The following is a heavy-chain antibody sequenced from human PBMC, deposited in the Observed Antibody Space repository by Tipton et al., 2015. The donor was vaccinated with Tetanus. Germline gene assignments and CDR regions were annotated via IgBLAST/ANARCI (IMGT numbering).Heavy chain of an antibody. CDR1: GYTFTGYY. D-gene: IGHD3-22*01. CDR2: IDPNSGGT. V-gene: IGHV1-2*02. J-gene: IGHJ6*02. Sequence: QLVQSGAEVKRPGASLTVSCKASGYTFTGYYLYWVRLAPGQGLEWMGWIDPNSGGTIYAQKFQGRFTMTRDTSISTAYMELSRLRSDDTAVYYCARDRGDYIYYGMDVWGPGTTVTVTS. CDR3: ARDRGDYIYYGMDV.